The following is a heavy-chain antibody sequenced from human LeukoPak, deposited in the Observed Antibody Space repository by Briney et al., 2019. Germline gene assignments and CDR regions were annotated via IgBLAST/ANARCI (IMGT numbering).Heavy chain of an antibody. D-gene: IGHD4-17*01. CDR2: IWYDGSNK. V-gene: IGHV3-33*01. Sequence: GGSLRLSCAASGFTFSSYGMHWVRQAQGKGLGWVAVIWYDGSNKYYADSVKGRFAISRDNSKNTLYLQMSSLRAEDTAVYYCAREHGDYFYFDYWGQGTLVTVSS. J-gene: IGHJ4*02. CDR3: AREHGDYFYFDY. CDR1: GFTFSSYG.